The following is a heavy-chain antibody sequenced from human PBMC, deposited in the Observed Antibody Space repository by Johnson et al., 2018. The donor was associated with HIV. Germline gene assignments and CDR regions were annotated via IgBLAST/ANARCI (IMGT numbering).Heavy chain of an antibody. Sequence: QVQLVESGGGVERPGGSLRLSCVASGFTFDDYGMSWVRQPPGKGLEWVAFIRYDGSSKNCAKSVKGRFTISRDNSKNTLYLQMNSLRAEDTAVYYCARDNGAVAGPEGAFDIWGQGTMVTVSS. CDR2: IRYDGSSK. V-gene: IGHV3-30*02. CDR1: GFTFDDYG. D-gene: IGHD6-19*01. J-gene: IGHJ3*02. CDR3: ARDNGAVAGPEGAFDI.